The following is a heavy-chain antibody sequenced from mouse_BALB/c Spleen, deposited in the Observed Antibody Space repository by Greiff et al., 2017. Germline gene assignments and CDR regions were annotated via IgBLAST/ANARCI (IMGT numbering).Heavy chain of an antibody. CDR1: GDSITSGY. D-gene: IGHD1-2*01. V-gene: IGHV3-8*02. CDR2: ISYSGST. J-gene: IGHJ4*01. CDR3: ARRRLDAMDY. Sequence: EVKVVESGPSLVKPSQTLSLTCSVTGDSITSGYWNWIRKFPGNKLEYMGYISYSGSTYYNPSLKSRISITRDTSKNQYYLQLNSVTTEDTATYYCARRRLDAMDYWGQGTSVTVSS.